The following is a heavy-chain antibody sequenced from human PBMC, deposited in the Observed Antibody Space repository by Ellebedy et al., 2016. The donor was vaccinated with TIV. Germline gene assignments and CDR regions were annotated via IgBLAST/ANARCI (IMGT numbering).Heavy chain of an antibody. V-gene: IGHV3-74*01. CDR1: GFTFSSYW. J-gene: IGHJ6*02. D-gene: IGHD2-2*01. Sequence: LSLTCAASGFTFSSYWMHWVRQAPGKGLVWVSRINSDGSSTSYADSVKGRFTISRDNAKNSLYLQMNSLRAEDTAVYYCARGVVPAAYYYGMDVWGQGTTVTVSS. CDR2: INSDGSST. CDR3: ARGVVPAAYYYGMDV.